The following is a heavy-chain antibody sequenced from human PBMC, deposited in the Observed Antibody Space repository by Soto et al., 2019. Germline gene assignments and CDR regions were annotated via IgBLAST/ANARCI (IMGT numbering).Heavy chain of an antibody. CDR1: RYTLTSCD. J-gene: IGHJ6*04. CDR3: ARGERPSCSSTKCGRRADV. D-gene: IGHD2-2*01. Sequence: SANVSSKARRYTLTSCDLSSAEQENGKGREWMGWMHHNSGNIGYAKKFQARVTINRNTSISTAYMELSSLRSEDTAVYYCARGERPSCSSTKCGRRADVWGKGTTVTVSS. CDR2: MHHNSGNI. V-gene: IGHV1-8*01.